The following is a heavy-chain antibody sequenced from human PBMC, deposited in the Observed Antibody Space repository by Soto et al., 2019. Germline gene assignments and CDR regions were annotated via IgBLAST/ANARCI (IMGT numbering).Heavy chain of an antibody. CDR1: GYTLTELS. V-gene: IGHV1-24*01. Sequence: GASVKVSCKVSGYTLTELSMHWVRQAPGKGLEWMGGFDPEDGETIYAQKFQGRVTMTKDTSTDTAYMELSSLRSEDTAVYYCARSGSPGTKTKAYCSSTSCRDVYADYWDQGTLVTVSS. CDR2: FDPEDGET. D-gene: IGHD2-2*01. CDR3: ARSGSPGTKTKAYCSSTSCRDVYADY. J-gene: IGHJ4*02.